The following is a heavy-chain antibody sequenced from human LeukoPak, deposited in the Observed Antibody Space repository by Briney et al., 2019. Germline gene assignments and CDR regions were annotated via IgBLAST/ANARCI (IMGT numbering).Heavy chain of an antibody. Sequence: GESLRLSCTASGFTFGDYAMTWVRQAPGKGLEWVGFIRSRAHGGTTDYAASVKGRFTISRDDSKSIAYLQMNSLKTEDTAVYYCTTFYGAQRDYWGQGTLVTVSS. CDR1: GFTFGDYA. CDR3: TTFYGAQRDY. J-gene: IGHJ4*02. V-gene: IGHV3-49*04. D-gene: IGHD4-17*01. CDR2: IRSRAHGGTT.